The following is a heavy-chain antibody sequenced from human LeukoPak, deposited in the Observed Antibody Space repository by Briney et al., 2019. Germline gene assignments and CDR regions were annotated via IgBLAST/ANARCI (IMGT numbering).Heavy chain of an antibody. CDR3: ARSPYSSSWYLSNYFDY. J-gene: IGHJ4*02. CDR1: GYTFTSYY. CDR2: INPSGGST. D-gene: IGHD6-13*01. Sequence: ASVKVSCKASGYTFTSYYMHWVRQAPGQGLEWMGIINPSGGSTSYAQKFQARVTMTRDTSTSTVYMELSSLRSEDTAVYYCARSPYSSSWYLSNYFDYWGQGTLVTVSS. V-gene: IGHV1-46*01.